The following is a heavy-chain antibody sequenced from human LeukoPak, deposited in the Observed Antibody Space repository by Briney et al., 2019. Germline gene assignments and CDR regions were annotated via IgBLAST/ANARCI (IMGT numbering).Heavy chain of an antibody. CDR3: ARSGSIAVVVPAATLVDY. CDR2: ISGSGVYT. Sequence: PRGSQRLSCAASGFTFSDYYMSWIRQAPGKGLEWVSYISGSGVYTNYADSVKGRFTISRDNAKNSLYLQMNSLRAEDTAVYYCARSGSIAVVVPAATLVDYWGQGTLVSVSS. CDR1: GFTFSDYY. D-gene: IGHD2-2*01. J-gene: IGHJ4*02. V-gene: IGHV3-11*03.